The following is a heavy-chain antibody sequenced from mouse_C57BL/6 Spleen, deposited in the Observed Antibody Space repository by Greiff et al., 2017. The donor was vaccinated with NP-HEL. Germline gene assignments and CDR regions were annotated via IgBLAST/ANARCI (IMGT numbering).Heavy chain of an antibody. D-gene: IGHD2-4*01. CDR2: IYPGNSDT. CDR1: GYTFTSYW. CDR3: TGGLRGTYAMDY. V-gene: IGHV1-5*01. Sequence: VQLQQSGPELVKPGASVKMSCKTSGYTFTSYWMHWVKQRPGQGLEWIGAIYPGNSDTSYNQKFKGKAKLTAVTSASTAYMELSSLTNEDSAVYYCTGGLRGTYAMDYWGQGTSVTVSS. J-gene: IGHJ4*01.